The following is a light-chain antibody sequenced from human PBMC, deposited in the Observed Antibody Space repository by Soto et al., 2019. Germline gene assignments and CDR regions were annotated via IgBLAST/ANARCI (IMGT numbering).Light chain of an antibody. CDR3: QQYTDWPTT. J-gene: IGKJ1*01. V-gene: IGKV3D-11*01. Sequence: EIVLTQYPATLSLSPGERATLSCRASQGVSSYLAWYQQKPGQSPRLLIYGASSRATGIPARFSGSGSGTDFTLTISSLQPEDFALYYCQQYTDWPTTFGQGTKVDIK. CDR1: QGVSSY. CDR2: GAS.